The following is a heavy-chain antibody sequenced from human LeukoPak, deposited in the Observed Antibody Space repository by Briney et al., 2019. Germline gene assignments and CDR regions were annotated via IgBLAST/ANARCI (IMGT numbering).Heavy chain of an antibody. D-gene: IGHD3-22*01. V-gene: IGHV1-2*02. CDR2: INPNSGGT. CDR3: ARGGGYYDSSALIDY. J-gene: IGHJ4*02. Sequence: GASVKVSCKASGYTFTGYYIDWVRQAPGQGLEWMGWINPNSGGTNYAQKFQGRATMTRDTSISTAYMELSRLRSDDTAVYYCARGGGYYDSSALIDYWGQGTLVTVSS. CDR1: GYTFTGYY.